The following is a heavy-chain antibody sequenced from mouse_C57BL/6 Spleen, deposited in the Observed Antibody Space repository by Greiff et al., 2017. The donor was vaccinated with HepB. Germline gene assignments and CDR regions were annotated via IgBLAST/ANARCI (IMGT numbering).Heavy chain of an antibody. D-gene: IGHD1-1*02. CDR3: ARVVVSKFFDY. Sequence: QVQLQQPGAELVKPGASVKLSCKASGYTFTSYWMQWVKQRPGQGLEWIGEIDPSDSYTNYNQKFKGKATLTVDTYSSTAYMQLSSLTSEDSAVYYCARVVVSKFFDYCGQGTTLTVSS. CDR1: GYTFTSYW. V-gene: IGHV1-50*01. J-gene: IGHJ2*01. CDR2: IDPSDSYT.